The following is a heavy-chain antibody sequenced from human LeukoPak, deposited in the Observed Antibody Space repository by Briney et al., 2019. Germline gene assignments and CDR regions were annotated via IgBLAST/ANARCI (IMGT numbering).Heavy chain of an antibody. J-gene: IGHJ4*02. Sequence: GGSLRLSCAASGFTFSNYWIHWVRQAPGKGLVWVSRINSDGNSTSYADSVKGRFTISRDNAKNTLYLQMNSLRAEDTAVYYCASLGRSFDYWGQGALVTVSS. CDR3: ASLGRSFDY. CDR2: INSDGNST. CDR1: GFTFSNYW. V-gene: IGHV3-74*01. D-gene: IGHD1-26*01.